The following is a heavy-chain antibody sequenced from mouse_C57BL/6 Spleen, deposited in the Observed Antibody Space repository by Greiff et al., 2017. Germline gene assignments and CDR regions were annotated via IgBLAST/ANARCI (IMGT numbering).Heavy chain of an antibody. Sequence: EVKLLESGGDLVKPGGSLKLSCAASGFTFSSYGMSWVRQTPDKRLEWVATISSGGSYTYYPDSVKGRFTISRDNAKNTLYLQMSSLKSEDTAMYYCARQTGYDYYAMDYWGQGTSVTVSS. V-gene: IGHV5-6*01. CDR1: GFTFSSYG. CDR2: ISSGGSYT. J-gene: IGHJ4*01. D-gene: IGHD2-2*01. CDR3: ARQTGYDYYAMDY.